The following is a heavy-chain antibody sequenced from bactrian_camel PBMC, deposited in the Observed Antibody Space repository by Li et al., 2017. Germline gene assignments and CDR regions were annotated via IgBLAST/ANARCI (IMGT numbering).Heavy chain of an antibody. V-gene: IGHV3S1*01. CDR1: GFTFANYW. Sequence: HVQLVESGGGLVQPGGSLRLSCAASGFTFANYWMLWVRQAPGKGLEWITTCLDDDGNSYYADSVKGQFTISRDNAKNTVYLQMISLKPEDTAMYYCAAEPHPEYGGSTPRCPDKYNYWGQGTQVTVS. CDR3: AAEPHPEYGGSTPRCPDKYNY. CDR2: CLDDDGNS. D-gene: IGHD6*01. J-gene: IGHJ4*01.